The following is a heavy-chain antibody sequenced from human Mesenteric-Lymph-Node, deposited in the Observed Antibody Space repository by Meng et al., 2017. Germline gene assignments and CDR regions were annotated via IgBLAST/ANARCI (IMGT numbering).Heavy chain of an antibody. CDR2: INHRGTI. J-gene: IGHJ4*02. CDR3: ARVEYRGDLQDSNGLAL. Sequence: ESLKISCVASGFTFTTYEMNWVRQAPGKRLEWIGEINHRGTINYNPSLKSRVTISGDTSTNQFSLKMNSVTAADTAIYYCARVEYRGDLQDSNGLALWGQGTLVTVSS. V-gene: IGHV4-34*01. CDR1: GFTFTTYE. D-gene: IGHD3-10*01.